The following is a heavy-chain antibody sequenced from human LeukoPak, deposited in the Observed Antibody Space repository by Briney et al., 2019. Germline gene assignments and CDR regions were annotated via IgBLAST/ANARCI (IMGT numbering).Heavy chain of an antibody. V-gene: IGHV4-59*08. J-gene: IGHJ6*02. CDR3: ARHGSGVGTYGMDV. CDR1: GGSISSYY. Sequence: SETLSLTCTVSGGSISSYYWSWIRQPAGKGLEWIGYVYSDGSTHYNPSLTSRLTISVDTSKNQFSPKLSSVTSADTAVYYCARHGSGVGTYGMDVWGQGTTVTVSS. D-gene: IGHD3-10*01. CDR2: VYSDGST.